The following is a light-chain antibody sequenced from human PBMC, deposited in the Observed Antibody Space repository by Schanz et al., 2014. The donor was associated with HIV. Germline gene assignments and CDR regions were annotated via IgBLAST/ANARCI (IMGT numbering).Light chain of an antibody. CDR2: DVA. CDR1: SSDVGGYNY. V-gene: IGLV2-14*03. CDR3: GSYTSSITHSYV. J-gene: IGLJ1*01. Sequence: QSALTQPASVSGSPGQSITISCTGTSSDVGGYNYVSWYQQHPGKAPKLLIYDVANRPSGVSNRFSGSKSDNSASLTISGLQAEDEGDYFCGSYTSSITHSYVFGTGTKLTVL.